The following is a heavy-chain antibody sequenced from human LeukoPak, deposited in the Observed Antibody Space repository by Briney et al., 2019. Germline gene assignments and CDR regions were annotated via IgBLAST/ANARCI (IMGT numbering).Heavy chain of an antibody. CDR1: GGTFSSYG. J-gene: IGHJ4*01. Sequence: CSVKVSCKASGGTFSSYGISWVRQAPGPGREGMGGIMPIFGTGNYAQKFQGRVTITTDESTNTDYMELSSLRSQDPAVYYCASRMDYWGHGTLVTVSS. V-gene: IGHV1-69*05. CDR3: ASRMDY. CDR2: IMPIFGTG.